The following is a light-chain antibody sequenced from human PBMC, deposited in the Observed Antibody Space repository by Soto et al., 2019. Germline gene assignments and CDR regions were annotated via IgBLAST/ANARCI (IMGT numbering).Light chain of an antibody. Sequence: EIVLTQSPGTLSLSPGERATLSCRASQSVSSNFLAWYQEKPGQAPRLLIYGASSRATGVPARFSGSGSGTEFTLTISSLQSEDFAVYYCQRYNNWPPETFGQGAKVDI. J-gene: IGKJ1*01. V-gene: IGKV3-15*01. CDR3: QRYNNWPPET. CDR1: QSVSSN. CDR2: GAS.